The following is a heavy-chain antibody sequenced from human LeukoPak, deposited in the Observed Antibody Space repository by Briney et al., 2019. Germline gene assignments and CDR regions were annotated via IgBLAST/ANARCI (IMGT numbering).Heavy chain of an antibody. J-gene: IGHJ4*02. CDR3: ARTSIARTRVFDY. D-gene: IGHD6-6*01. V-gene: IGHV1-2*02. CDR1: GYTFTGYY. CDR2: INPNSGGT. Sequence: ASVKVSCKASGYTFTGYYMHWVRQAPGQGLEWMGWINPNSGGTNYAQKFQGRVTMTRDTSISTAYMELSRLRPDDTAVYYCARTSIARTRVFDYWGQGTLVTVSS.